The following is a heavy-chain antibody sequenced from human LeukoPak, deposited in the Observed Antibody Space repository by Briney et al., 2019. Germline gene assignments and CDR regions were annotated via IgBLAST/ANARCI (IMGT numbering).Heavy chain of an antibody. CDR2: IYSGGST. Sequence: GGSLRLSCAASGFTVSSNYMSWVRQAPGKGLEWVSVIYSGGSTYYADSVKGRFTISRDNSKNTLYLQMTSLRAEDTALYYCAKPAKTDYADYWGQGTLVTVSS. J-gene: IGHJ4*02. CDR1: GFTVSSNY. V-gene: IGHV3-53*01. D-gene: IGHD1-14*01. CDR3: AKPAKTDYADY.